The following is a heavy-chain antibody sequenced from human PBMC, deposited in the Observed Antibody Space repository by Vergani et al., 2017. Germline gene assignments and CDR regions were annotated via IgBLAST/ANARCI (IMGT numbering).Heavy chain of an antibody. V-gene: IGHV1-8*01. CDR2: MNPNSGNT. Sequence: QVQLVQSGAEVKKPGASVKVSCKASGYTFTSYDINWVRQATGQGLEWMGWMNPNSGNTGYAQKFQGRVTMTRNTSISTDYMELSSLRSEDTAVYYCTRGWYYDSIAYWAYWVQGTLVTVSS. D-gene: IGHD3-22*01. CDR3: TRGWYYDSIAYWAY. J-gene: IGHJ4*02. CDR1: GYTFTSYD.